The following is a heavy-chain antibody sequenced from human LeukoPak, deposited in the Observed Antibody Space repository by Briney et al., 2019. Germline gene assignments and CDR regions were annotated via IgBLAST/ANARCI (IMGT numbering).Heavy chain of an antibody. V-gene: IGHV3-11*01. CDR1: GFTVSSNS. CDR2: ISGSGGST. D-gene: IGHD5-12*01. Sequence: GGSLRLSCTVSGFTVSSNSMSWVRQAPGKGLEWVSAISGSGGSTYYADSVKGRFTISRDNAKDSLYLQMNSLRAEDTAVYYCARDPGSGYEEHFDYWGQGTLVTVSS. J-gene: IGHJ4*02. CDR3: ARDPGSGYEEHFDY.